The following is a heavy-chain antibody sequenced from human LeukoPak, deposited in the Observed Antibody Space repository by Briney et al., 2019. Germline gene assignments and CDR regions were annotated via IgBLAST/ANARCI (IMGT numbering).Heavy chain of an antibody. CDR2: ISAYNGNT. CDR1: GYTFTSYG. D-gene: IGHD6-13*01. V-gene: IGHV1-18*01. Sequence: ASVKVSCKASGYTFTSYGISWVRQAPGQGLEWMGWISAYNGNTNYAQKLQGRVTMTTDTSTSTAYMELRSLRSDDTAVYYCASPGIAAAGIFGVGAFDIWGQGTMVTVSS. J-gene: IGHJ3*02. CDR3: ASPGIAAAGIFGVGAFDI.